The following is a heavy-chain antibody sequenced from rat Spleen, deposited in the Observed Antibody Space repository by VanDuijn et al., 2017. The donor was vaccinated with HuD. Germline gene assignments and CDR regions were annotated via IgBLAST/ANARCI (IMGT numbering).Heavy chain of an antibody. CDR2: IWAGGGT. CDR1: GFSLTSYH. D-gene: IGHD1-11*01. Sequence: QVQLKESGPGLVQPSQTLSLTCTVSGFSLTSYHVSWVRQPPGKSLVWMGTIWAGGGTNYNSAVQSRLRISRDTSKSQVFLKMNSLQPEDTGTYYCARHLRVASGVMDVWGQGASVTVSS. J-gene: IGHJ4*01. V-gene: IGHV2-72*01. CDR3: ARHLRVASGVMDV.